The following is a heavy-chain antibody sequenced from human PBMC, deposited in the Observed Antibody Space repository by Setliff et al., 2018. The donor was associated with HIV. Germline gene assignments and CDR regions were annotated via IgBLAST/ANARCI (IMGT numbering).Heavy chain of an antibody. J-gene: IGHJ4*02. V-gene: IGHV3-7*01. CDR3: VRDLARVIAH. D-gene: IGHD2-21*01. CDR2: VTPDGGDK. CDR1: GFMFGVDW. Sequence: AGGSLRLSCAASGFMFGVDWMSWVRQTLGKGLEWVASVTPDGGDKYYANSMRGRFTISRDNGKNAVYLQMNSLTAEDTALYYCVRDLARVIAHWGQGTLVTVSS.